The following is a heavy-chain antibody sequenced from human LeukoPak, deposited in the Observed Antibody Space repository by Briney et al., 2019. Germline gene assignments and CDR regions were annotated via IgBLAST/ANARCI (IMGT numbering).Heavy chain of an antibody. D-gene: IGHD2-15*01. CDR2: ITGSTRST. CDR1: GFTFSSYG. V-gene: IGHV3-23*01. CDR3: AKDQLNRFCSGGSCSITHDY. J-gene: IGHJ4*02. Sequence: GGTLRLSCAASGFTFSSYGMSWVRQAPGKGLEWVSAITGSTRSTYYTDSVKGRFTISRDNSRNTLYLQMNSLRAEDTAVYYCAKDQLNRFCSGGSCSITHDYWGQGTLVTVSS.